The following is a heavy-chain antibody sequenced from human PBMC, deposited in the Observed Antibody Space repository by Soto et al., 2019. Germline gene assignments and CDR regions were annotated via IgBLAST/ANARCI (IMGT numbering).Heavy chain of an antibody. Sequence: PSETLSLTCTVSGGSIRSGGYYWSWIRQPPGKGLEWIGYVYYSGSTYFNPSLKSRVTISVDTSKNQFSLKLSSVTAADTAVYYCARGVGNDNSDYYFDYWGQGTLVTVSS. CDR1: GGSIRSGGYY. CDR3: ARGVGNDNSDYYFDY. J-gene: IGHJ4*02. V-gene: IGHV4-31*03. CDR2: VYYSGST. D-gene: IGHD1-1*01.